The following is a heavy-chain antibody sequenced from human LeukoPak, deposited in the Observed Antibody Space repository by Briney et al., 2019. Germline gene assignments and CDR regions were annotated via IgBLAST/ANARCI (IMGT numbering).Heavy chain of an antibody. Sequence: GASXXVSCKASGYTFTSYDINWVRQATGQGLEWMGWMNPNSGNTGYAQKFQGRVTMTRNTYISTDYMELSSLRSEDTAVYYCARGIDDYVWDPDVWGKGTTVTVSS. D-gene: IGHD3-16*01. CDR1: GYTFTSYD. CDR2: MNPNSGNT. CDR3: ARGIDDYVWDPDV. J-gene: IGHJ6*04. V-gene: IGHV1-8*01.